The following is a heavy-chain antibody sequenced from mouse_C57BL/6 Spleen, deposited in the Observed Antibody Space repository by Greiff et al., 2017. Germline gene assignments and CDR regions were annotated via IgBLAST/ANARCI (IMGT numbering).Heavy chain of an antibody. CDR3: ARGGIYYDYDEEYYYAMDY. Sequence: QVQLQQPGAELVKPGASVKMSCKASGYTFTSYWITWVKQRPGQGLEWIGDIYPGSGSTNYNEKFKSKATLTVDTSSSTAYMQLSSRTSEDSAVYYCARGGIYYDYDEEYYYAMDYWGQGTSVTVSS. CDR1: GYTFTSYW. J-gene: IGHJ4*01. D-gene: IGHD2-4*01. V-gene: IGHV1-55*01. CDR2: IYPGSGST.